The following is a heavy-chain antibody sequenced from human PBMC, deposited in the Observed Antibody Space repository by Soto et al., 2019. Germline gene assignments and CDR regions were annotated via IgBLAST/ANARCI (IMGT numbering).Heavy chain of an antibody. V-gene: IGHV4-59*01. Sequence: SETLSLTCTVSGGSISSYYWIWIRQPPGKGLEWIGYISYSGSTNYNPSLKSRPTISVDTSKNQFSLKLRSVTAADTAVYYCARESTYGDYALDYWGQGTLVTVSS. CDR1: GGSISSYY. CDR3: ARESTYGDYALDY. J-gene: IGHJ4*02. D-gene: IGHD4-17*01. CDR2: ISYSGST.